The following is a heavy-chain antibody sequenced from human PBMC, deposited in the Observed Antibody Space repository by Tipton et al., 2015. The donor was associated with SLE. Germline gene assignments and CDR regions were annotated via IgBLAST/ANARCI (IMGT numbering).Heavy chain of an antibody. V-gene: IGHV4-34*01. D-gene: IGHD7-27*01. CDR1: GDAISSNY. CDR2: INHSGST. Sequence: TLSLTCSVSGDAISSNYWSWFRQPPGKGLEWIGEINHSGSTNYNPSLKSRVTISVDTSKNQFSLKLSSVTAADTAVYYCARGPNWGLDDAFDIWGQGTMVSVSS. J-gene: IGHJ3*02. CDR3: ARGPNWGLDDAFDI.